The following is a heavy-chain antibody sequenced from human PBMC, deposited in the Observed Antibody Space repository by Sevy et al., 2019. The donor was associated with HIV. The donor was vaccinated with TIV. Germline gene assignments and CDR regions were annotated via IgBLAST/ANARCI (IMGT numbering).Heavy chain of an antibody. CDR2: LSFGCGEI. CDR1: GFTFSKYS. V-gene: IGHV3-23*01. Sequence: SLRLSCAASGFTFSKYSMSWARQPPGKGLEWVSTLSFGCGEINYADSVKGRFTISRDNSKSSVYLQMNNLRPEDTAVYYCAGEGCTKPHDYWGQGTLVTVSS. CDR3: AGEGCTKPHDY. J-gene: IGHJ4*02. D-gene: IGHD2-8*01.